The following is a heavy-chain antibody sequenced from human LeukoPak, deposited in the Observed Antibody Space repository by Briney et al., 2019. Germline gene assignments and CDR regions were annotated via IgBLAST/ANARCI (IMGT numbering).Heavy chain of an antibody. Sequence: GGSLRLSCAASGFTFSSYSMNWVRQAPGKGLEWVSYISSGSSTIYYADSVKGRFTISRDNAKNSLFLQMNSLRAEDTAVYYCARETPINYGSGEPFDYWGQGTLVTVPS. J-gene: IGHJ4*02. V-gene: IGHV3-48*01. CDR1: GFTFSSYS. D-gene: IGHD3-10*01. CDR3: ARETPINYGSGEPFDY. CDR2: ISSGSSTI.